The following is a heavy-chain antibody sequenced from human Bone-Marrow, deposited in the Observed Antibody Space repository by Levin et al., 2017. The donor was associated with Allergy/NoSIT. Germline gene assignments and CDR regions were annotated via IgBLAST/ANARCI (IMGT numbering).Heavy chain of an antibody. CDR1: GGSFSGYY. V-gene: IGHV4-34*01. CDR2: INHSGST. CDR3: ARASGGGYPKGDNWFDP. Sequence: SETLSLTCAVYGGSFSGYYWSWIRQPPGKGLEWIGEINHSGSTNYNPSLKSRVTISVDTSKNQFSLKLSSVTAADTAVYYCARASGGGYPKGDNWFDPWGQGTLVTVSS. J-gene: IGHJ5*02. D-gene: IGHD3-22*01.